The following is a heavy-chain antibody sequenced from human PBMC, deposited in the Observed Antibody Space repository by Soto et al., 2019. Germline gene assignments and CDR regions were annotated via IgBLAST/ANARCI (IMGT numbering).Heavy chain of an antibody. CDR1: GFTFSTYT. V-gene: IGHV3-21*06. Sequence: EVQLVESGGGLVKPGGSLRLSCAASGFTFSTYTMNWVRQAPGKGLEWVSSISSSSTYIDYADSMKGRFTISRDNAKNSLNLQMNSLRAEDTAVYYWARLGRGGPNAFDYWGQGTLVTVSS. J-gene: IGHJ4*02. CDR2: ISSSSTYI. D-gene: IGHD7-27*01. CDR3: ARLGRGGPNAFDY.